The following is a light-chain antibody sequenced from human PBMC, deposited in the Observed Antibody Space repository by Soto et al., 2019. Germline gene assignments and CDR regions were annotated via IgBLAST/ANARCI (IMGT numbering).Light chain of an antibody. Sequence: DIVLTQSPATLSLSPGERATLSCRASQSVSSYLAWYQQKPGQAPRLLIYDASNRATGIPARFSGSGSGTDFTLTISSLEPEDFAVYYCQRYNDWPLTFGGGTKVDIK. CDR1: QSVSSY. CDR3: QRYNDWPLT. CDR2: DAS. V-gene: IGKV3-11*01. J-gene: IGKJ4*01.